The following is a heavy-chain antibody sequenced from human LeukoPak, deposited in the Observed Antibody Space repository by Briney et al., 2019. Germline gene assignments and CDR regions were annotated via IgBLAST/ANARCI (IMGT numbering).Heavy chain of an antibody. Sequence: GESLRLSCAASGFTFSSYSMNWVRQAPGKGLEWVSYIGSSSNYIYYADSVKGRFTISRDNAENSLYLQMNSVRAEDTAVYYCAREGFGYCSSTSCLNWFDPWGQGTLVTVSS. V-gene: IGHV3-21*01. J-gene: IGHJ5*02. D-gene: IGHD2-2*01. CDR3: AREGFGYCSSTSCLNWFDP. CDR1: GFTFSSYS. CDR2: IGSSSNYI.